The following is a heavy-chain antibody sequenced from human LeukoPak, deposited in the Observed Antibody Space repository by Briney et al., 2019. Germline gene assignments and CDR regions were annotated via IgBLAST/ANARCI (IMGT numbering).Heavy chain of an antibody. CDR3: ARSLYALDY. J-gene: IGHJ4*02. CDR1: GFTFSSYS. D-gene: IGHD2-8*01. V-gene: IGHV3-21*01. Sequence: PGGSLRLSCAASGFTFSSYSMNWVRQAPGKGLEWVSSISSSSSYMYYADSVKGRFTISRDNAKNSLYLQMNSLRAEDTAVYYCARSLYALDYWGQGTLVTVSS. CDR2: ISSSSSYM.